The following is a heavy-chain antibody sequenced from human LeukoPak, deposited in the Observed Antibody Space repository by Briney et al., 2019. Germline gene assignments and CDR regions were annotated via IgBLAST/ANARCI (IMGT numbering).Heavy chain of an antibody. V-gene: IGHV4-34*01. CDR1: GGSFSGYY. CDR2: INHSGST. D-gene: IGHD2/OR15-2a*01. J-gene: IGHJ4*02. Sequence: PSETLSLTCAVYGGSFSGYYWSWIRQPPGKGLEWIGEINHSGSTNYNPSLKSRVTISVDTSKNQFSLKLRSVTAADTAVYYCARAQQKATLSFDYWGQGTLATVSS. CDR3: ARAQQKATLSFDY.